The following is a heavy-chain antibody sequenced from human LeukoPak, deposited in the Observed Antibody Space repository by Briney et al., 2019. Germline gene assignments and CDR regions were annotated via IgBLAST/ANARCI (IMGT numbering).Heavy chain of an antibody. D-gene: IGHD3-16*02. J-gene: IGHJ4*02. CDR2: IYYSGST. Sequence: SETLSLTCTVSGGSISGYYWSWIRQPPGKGLEWIGYIYYSGSTNYNPSLKSRVTISVDTSKNQFSLKLSSVTAADTAVYYCARLTYDYVWGSYRYIFDYWGQGTLVTVSS. V-gene: IGHV4-59*08. CDR3: ARLTYDYVWGSYRYIFDY. CDR1: GGSISGYY.